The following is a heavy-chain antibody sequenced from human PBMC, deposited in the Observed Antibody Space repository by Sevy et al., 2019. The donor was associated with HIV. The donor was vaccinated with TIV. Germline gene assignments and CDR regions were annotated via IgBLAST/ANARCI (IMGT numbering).Heavy chain of an antibody. D-gene: IGHD3-9*01. J-gene: IGHJ3*02. CDR2: ISSSGSSI. CDR1: GFTFSSFS. V-gene: IGHV3-48*02. CDR3: ASASSPYRAADCLYAFNI. Sequence: GGSLRLSCAASGFTFSSFSMNWVRQAPVKTLEWISYISSSGSSIYYADSVKGPFSISRDNAKCSLYLQMNSLRDEDTAVYYCASASSPYRAADCLYAFNIWGHGTMVTVSS.